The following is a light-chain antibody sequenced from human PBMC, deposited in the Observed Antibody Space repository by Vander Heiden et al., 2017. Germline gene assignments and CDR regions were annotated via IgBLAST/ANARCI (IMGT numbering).Light chain of an antibody. CDR3: QHYNTWA. Sequence: DLQMTQSPSTLSASVGDRVTHMRRASQRISSCLAWYKQKPRKAPKLLIYKTSSLEIGVPSRFSGSGSGTEFTLTISSVQPDDFATYYYQHYNTWAFGQGTTVEVK. CDR2: KTS. CDR1: QRISSC. J-gene: IGKJ1*01. V-gene: IGKV1-5*03.